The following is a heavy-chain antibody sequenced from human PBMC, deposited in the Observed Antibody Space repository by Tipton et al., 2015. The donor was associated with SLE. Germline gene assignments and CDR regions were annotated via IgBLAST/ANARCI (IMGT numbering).Heavy chain of an antibody. CDR3: ARENETSSL. CDR1: GVSVMNRDYY. D-gene: IGHD6-6*01. V-gene: IGHV4-31*03. Sequence: TLSLTCSVSGVSVMNRDYYWTWIRQHPEKGLEWIGYISFSGTTHYNPSLKSRISMSVDTSQNQFSLKLTSVSTADTAVYYCARENETSSLWGQGTLVTVSS. J-gene: IGHJ4*02. CDR2: ISFSGTT.